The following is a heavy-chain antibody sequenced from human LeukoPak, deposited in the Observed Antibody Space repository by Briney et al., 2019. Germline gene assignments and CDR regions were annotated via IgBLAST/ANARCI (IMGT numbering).Heavy chain of an antibody. J-gene: IGHJ4*02. Sequence: ASVKVSCKASGYTFTSYGISWVRQAPGQGLEWIGWISAYNGNTNYAQKLQGRVTMTTDTSTSTAYMELRSLRSDDTAVYYCARGWMDTAMVTGPAFDYWGQGTLVTVSS. CDR2: ISAYNGNT. CDR1: GYTFTSYG. CDR3: ARGWMDTAMVTGPAFDY. D-gene: IGHD5-18*01. V-gene: IGHV1-18*01.